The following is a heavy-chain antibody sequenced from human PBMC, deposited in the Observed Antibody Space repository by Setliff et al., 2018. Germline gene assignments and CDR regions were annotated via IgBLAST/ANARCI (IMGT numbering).Heavy chain of an antibody. CDR3: ARDRVWGTLDAFDI. CDR2: IIPIFGTA. Sequence: PSVKVSCKASGGTFSSYAISWVRQAPGQGLEWMGGIIPIFGTANYAQKFQGRVTITTDESTSTAYMELSSLRSEDTAVYYCARDRVWGTLDAFDIWGQGTVVTVSS. J-gene: IGHJ3*02. CDR1: GGTFSSYA. D-gene: IGHD3-16*01. V-gene: IGHV1-69*05.